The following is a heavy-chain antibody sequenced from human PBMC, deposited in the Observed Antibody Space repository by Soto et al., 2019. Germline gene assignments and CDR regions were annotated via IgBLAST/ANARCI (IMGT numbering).Heavy chain of an antibody. Sequence: PSETLSLTCSVSGGSISSSSYYWGWIRQPPGKELEWIGNIYYSESTYYNPSLKSRVTISVDTSKNQFSLKLSSVTAADTAVYYCARDRWFGELVYYGMDVWGQGTTVT. V-gene: IGHV4-39*07. J-gene: IGHJ6*02. D-gene: IGHD3-10*01. CDR3: ARDRWFGELVYYGMDV. CDR2: IYYSEST. CDR1: GGSISSSSYY.